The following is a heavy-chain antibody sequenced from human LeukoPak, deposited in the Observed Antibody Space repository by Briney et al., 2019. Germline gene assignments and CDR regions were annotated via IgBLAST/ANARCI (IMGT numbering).Heavy chain of an antibody. CDR1: GGSISSYY. J-gene: IGHJ6*03. V-gene: IGHV4-4*07. Sequence: SETLSLTCTVSGGSISSYYWSWIRQPAGKGLEWIGRFYSGGSAGYNPSLKSRVTMSVDTSKNQFSLKLSSATAADTAVYYCARVYSGYDLPGSLANYYFDYWGKGTTVTVSS. CDR2: FYSGGSA. CDR3: ARVYSGYDLPGSLANYYFDY. D-gene: IGHD5-12*01.